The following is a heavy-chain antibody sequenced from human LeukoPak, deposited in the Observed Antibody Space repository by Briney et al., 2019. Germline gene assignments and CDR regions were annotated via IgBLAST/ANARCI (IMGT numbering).Heavy chain of an antibody. Sequence: GGSLRLSCAASGFTFSSYAMHWVRQAPGKGLEWVAVISYDGSNKYYADSVKGRFTISRDNSKNTLYLQMNSVRAEDTAVYYCARDARSIAAAGTKGRYFDYWGQGTLVTVSS. V-gene: IGHV3-30-3*01. J-gene: IGHJ4*02. CDR1: GFTFSSYA. D-gene: IGHD6-13*01. CDR2: ISYDGSNK. CDR3: ARDARSIAAAGTKGRYFDY.